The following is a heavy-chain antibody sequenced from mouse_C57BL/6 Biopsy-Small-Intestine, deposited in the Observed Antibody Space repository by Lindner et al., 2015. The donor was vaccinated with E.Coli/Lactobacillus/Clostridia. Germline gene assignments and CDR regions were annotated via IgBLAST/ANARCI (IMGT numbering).Heavy chain of an antibody. CDR3: ARAEMATSPHYSYFYMDV. Sequence: SVKVSCKASGYSFSRYGLGWVRQAPGQGLEWMGWINAYNGNTNYAQNFQGRVTMTTDTSTSTANMELRSLRSDDTAVYYCARAEMATSPHYSYFYMDVWGKGTTVTVSS. CDR1: GYSFSRYG. D-gene: IGHD1-1*01. J-gene: IGHJ1*03. V-gene: IGHV1-66*01. CDR2: INAYNGNT.